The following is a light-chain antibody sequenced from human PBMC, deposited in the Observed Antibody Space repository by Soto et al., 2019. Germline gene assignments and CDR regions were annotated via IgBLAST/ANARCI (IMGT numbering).Light chain of an antibody. V-gene: IGKV1-5*01. J-gene: IGKJ1*01. CDR3: QQYDSFPWT. CDR2: DVS. CDR1: QSISDR. Sequence: DIQMTQSPSTLSASVGDRVTITCRASQSISDRLAWYQQTPGKAPKLLIFDVSSLESGVPSRFSGSGSGTEFTLTISSLQPDDFATYYCQQYDSFPWTFGQGTKVDIK.